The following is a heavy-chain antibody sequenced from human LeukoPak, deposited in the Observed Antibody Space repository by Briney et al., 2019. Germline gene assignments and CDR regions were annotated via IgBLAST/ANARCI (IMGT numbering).Heavy chain of an antibody. V-gene: IGHV4-59*01. D-gene: IGHD6-13*01. J-gene: IGHJ5*02. CDR3: ARGRIPAGGLDWFDP. CDR2: IYYSGNT. CDR1: GGSISSYY. Sequence: SETLSLTCTVSGGSISSYYWSWIRQPPGKGLEWIGYIYYSGNTNYNPSLKSRVTISVDTSKNQFSLKLTSVTTADTAVYYCARGRIPAGGLDWFDPWGQGTLVTLSS.